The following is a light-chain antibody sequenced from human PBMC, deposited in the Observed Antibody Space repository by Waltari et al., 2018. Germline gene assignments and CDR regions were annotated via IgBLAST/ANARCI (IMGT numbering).Light chain of an antibody. J-gene: IGKJ2*01. CDR1: QTIDTF. Sequence: CPATQTIDTFLNWYQQKPGTAPKLLIYAASTLQGGVPSRFSGSGSGTDFTLTINSLQHEDFATYYCQQTYNIPRSFGQGTYLEIK. CDR2: AAS. CDR3: QQTYNIPRS. V-gene: IGKV1-39*01.